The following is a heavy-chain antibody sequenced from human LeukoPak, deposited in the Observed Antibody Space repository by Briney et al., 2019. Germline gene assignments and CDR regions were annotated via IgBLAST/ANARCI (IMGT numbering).Heavy chain of an antibody. J-gene: IGHJ4*02. CDR2: ISWNSGSA. Sequence: GRSLRLSCAASGFTYDDYSMHWVRQAPGKGLEWVSGISWNSGSAGYADSVKGRFTISRDSAKNSLYLQMNSLRTEDTALYYCAKDRTYSAYAALDYWGQGTLVTVSS. V-gene: IGHV3-9*01. CDR1: GFTYDDYS. CDR3: AKDRTYSAYAALDY. D-gene: IGHD5-12*01.